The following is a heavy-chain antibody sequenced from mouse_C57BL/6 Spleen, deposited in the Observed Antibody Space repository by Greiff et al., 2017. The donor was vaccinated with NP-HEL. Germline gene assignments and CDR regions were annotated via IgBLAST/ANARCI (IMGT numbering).Heavy chain of an antibody. Sequence: VQLQQPGAELVKPGASVKLSCKASGYTFTSSWMHWVKQRPGRGLGWIGRIDPNSGGTKYNEKFKSKATLTGDKPSSTAYMQLSSLTSEDSAVYYCARCTTVGLFDYWGQGTTLTVSS. CDR3: ARCTTVGLFDY. CDR2: IDPNSGGT. V-gene: IGHV1-72*01. J-gene: IGHJ2*01. D-gene: IGHD1-1*01. CDR1: GYTFTSSW.